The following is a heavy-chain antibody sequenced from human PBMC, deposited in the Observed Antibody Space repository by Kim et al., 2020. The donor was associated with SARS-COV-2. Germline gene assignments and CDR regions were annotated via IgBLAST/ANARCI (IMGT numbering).Heavy chain of an antibody. D-gene: IGHD6-13*01. V-gene: IGHV4-34*01. J-gene: IGHJ4*02. CDR3: ARGAAGNGGYFDY. Sequence: YNPSRMSRVTLSVDTSKNQFSLKLGSVTAADTAVYYCARGAAGNGGYFDYWGQGTLVTVSS.